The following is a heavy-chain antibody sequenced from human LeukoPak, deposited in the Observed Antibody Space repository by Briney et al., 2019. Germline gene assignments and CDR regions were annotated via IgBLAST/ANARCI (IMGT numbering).Heavy chain of an antibody. J-gene: IGHJ1*01. CDR1: GFTFSSYW. V-gene: IGHV3-74*01. Sequence: GGSLRLSCAASGFTFSSYWMHWVRQAPGKGLEWVARINSDGTDISYGDFVKGRFTISRDNAKNTLYLQMNSLRVEDTAVYYCFQHWGQGTLVTVSS. CDR2: INSDGTDI. CDR3: FQH.